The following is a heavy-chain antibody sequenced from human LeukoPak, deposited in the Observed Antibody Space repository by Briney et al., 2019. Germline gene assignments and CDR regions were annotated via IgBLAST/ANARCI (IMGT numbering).Heavy chain of an antibody. Sequence: SGTLSLTCTVSGGSISSSSYYWGWIRQPPGKGLEWIGSIYYSGSTYYNPSLKSRVTISVDTSKNQFSLKLSSVTAADTAVYYCARGLYDSGTGWFDPWGQGTLVTVSS. CDR2: IYYSGST. V-gene: IGHV4-39*01. CDR3: ARGLYDSGTGWFDP. CDR1: GGSISSSSYY. D-gene: IGHD3-22*01. J-gene: IGHJ5*02.